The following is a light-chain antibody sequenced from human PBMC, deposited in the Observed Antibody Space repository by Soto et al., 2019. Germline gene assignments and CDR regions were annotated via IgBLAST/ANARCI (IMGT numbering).Light chain of an antibody. J-gene: IGKJ4*01. Sequence: EIVLTQSPATLSLSPGERATLSCRASQSVSSYLAWYQQKPGQAPRLLIYDASNRATGIPARFSGSGSGTDFTLTISSLEPEDFAVYYCKQRSNWPLTFAGGTKVAIK. CDR3: KQRSNWPLT. V-gene: IGKV3-11*01. CDR2: DAS. CDR1: QSVSSY.